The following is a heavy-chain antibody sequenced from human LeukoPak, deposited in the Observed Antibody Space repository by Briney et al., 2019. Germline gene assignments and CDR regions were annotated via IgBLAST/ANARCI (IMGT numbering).Heavy chain of an antibody. CDR2: INPNSGGT. CDR3: ARWDGYNYFDY. V-gene: IGHV1-2*02. Sequence: ASVKVSCKASGYTFTGYYMHWVRQAPGQGREWMGWINPNSGGTNYAQKFQGRVTVTRDTSISTAYMELSRLRSDDTAVYYCARWDGYNYFDYWGQGTLVTVSS. D-gene: IGHD5-24*01. CDR1: GYTFTGYY. J-gene: IGHJ4*02.